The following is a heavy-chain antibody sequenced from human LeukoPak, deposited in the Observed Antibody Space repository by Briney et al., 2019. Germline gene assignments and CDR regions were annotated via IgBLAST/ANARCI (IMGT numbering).Heavy chain of an antibody. Sequence: SETLSLTCTVSGGSISSYYWSWIRQPPGKGLEWIGYIYYSGSTNYNPSLKSRVTISVDTSKNQFSLKLSSVTAADTAVYYCARSVDSSGYLWGQGTLVTVSS. CDR3: ARSVDSSGYL. J-gene: IGHJ4*02. CDR2: IYYSGST. D-gene: IGHD3-22*01. V-gene: IGHV4-59*08. CDR1: GGSISSYY.